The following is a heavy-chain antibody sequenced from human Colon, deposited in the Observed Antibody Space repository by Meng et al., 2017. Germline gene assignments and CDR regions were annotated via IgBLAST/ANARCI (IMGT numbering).Heavy chain of an antibody. Sequence: QVHLQESGPGLVQPSGTLSRTCAVSDDSNTTGNWWSWLRQSPGKGLERIGEIYHIGSANYNPSLRSRVTKSVDRSKNQFSLNLNSVTAADTAVYYCARARMAVAGLPFDHWGQGTLVTVSS. CDR3: ARARMAVAGLPFDH. J-gene: IGHJ4*02. CDR2: IYHIGSA. V-gene: IGHV4-4*02. D-gene: IGHD6-19*01. CDR1: DDSNTTGNW.